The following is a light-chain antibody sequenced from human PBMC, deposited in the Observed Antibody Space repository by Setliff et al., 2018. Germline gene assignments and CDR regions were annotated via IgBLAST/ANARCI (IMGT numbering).Light chain of an antibody. V-gene: IGLV1-44*01. Sequence: LTQPPSASGTPGQRVTISCSGSSSNIGSNTVNWYQQLPGTAPKLLIYRNNQRPSGVPDRFSGSKSGTSASLAISGLQSEDEADYYCAAWDDSLNGRGVFGTGTKVTVL. CDR3: AAWDDSLNGRGV. J-gene: IGLJ1*01. CDR1: SSNIGSNT. CDR2: RNN.